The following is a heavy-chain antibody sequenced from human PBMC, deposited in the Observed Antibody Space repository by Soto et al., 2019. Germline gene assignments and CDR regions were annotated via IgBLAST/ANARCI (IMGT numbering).Heavy chain of an antibody. CDR3: ARDKPRNYGDYYYYYMDV. J-gene: IGHJ6*03. V-gene: IGHV3-30*14. CDR1: GFTFSSYA. CDR2: ISYDGSNK. Sequence: GGSLRLSCAASGFTFSSYAMHWVRQAPGKGLEWVAVISYDGSNKYYADSVKGRFTISRHNSKNTLYLQMNSLRAEDTAVYYCARDKPRNYGDYYYYYMDVWGKGTTITVSS. D-gene: IGHD4-17*01.